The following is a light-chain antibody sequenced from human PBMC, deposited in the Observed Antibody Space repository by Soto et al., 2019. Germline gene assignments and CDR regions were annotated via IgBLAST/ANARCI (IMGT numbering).Light chain of an antibody. Sequence: EIVLTQSPGTLSLSPGERATLSCRASESVTSSYLAWYQQKPGQAPRLLIYGASSRATGIPDRFSGSGSGTDFTLTISRLEPEDFAVYYCQHCGSSRNTFGQGTRLEIK. CDR1: ESVTSSY. V-gene: IGKV3-20*01. CDR2: GAS. CDR3: QHCGSSRNT. J-gene: IGKJ5*01.